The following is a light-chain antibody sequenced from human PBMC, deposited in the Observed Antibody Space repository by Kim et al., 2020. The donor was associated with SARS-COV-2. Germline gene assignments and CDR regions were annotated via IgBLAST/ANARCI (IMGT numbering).Light chain of an antibody. CDR3: CSYAGRYTYV. V-gene: IGLV2-11*03. Sequence: QPVTISGTESSSDVGDYNYISWSQQYPGKAPKLMIYDVNKRPSGVPDRFPGPKSGNPASLTIFGLQPDDEADYYCCSYAGRYTYVFGTGTKVTVL. CDR2: DVN. J-gene: IGLJ1*01. CDR1: SSDVGDYNY.